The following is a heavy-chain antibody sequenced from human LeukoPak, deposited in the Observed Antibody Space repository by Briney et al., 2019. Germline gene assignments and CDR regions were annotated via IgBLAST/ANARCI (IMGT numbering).Heavy chain of an antibody. CDR2: INSDGSST. Sequence: PGGSLRLSCAASGFAFSTYWMHLVRQAPGKGLVWVSRINSDGSSTNYADSVKGRFTISRDNAKNTLYLQMNSLRAEDTALYYCAKDNFRDGYFDYWGQGTLVTVSS. CDR3: AKDNFRDGYFDY. V-gene: IGHV3-74*01. CDR1: GFAFSTYW. D-gene: IGHD5-24*01. J-gene: IGHJ4*02.